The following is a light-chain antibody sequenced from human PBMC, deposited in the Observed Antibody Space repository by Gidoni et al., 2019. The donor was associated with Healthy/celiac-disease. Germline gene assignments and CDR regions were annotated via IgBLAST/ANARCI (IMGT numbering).Light chain of an antibody. J-gene: IGKJ1*01. CDR3: QQYGSSPRT. V-gene: IGKV3-20*01. CDR2: GVS. Sequence: EIVLTQSPGTLSLSPGERATLPCRASQSVSSSYLAWYQQKPGQAPRLLIYGVSRRATGIPDRFSGSGSGTDFTLTISRLEPEDFAVYYCQQYGSSPRTFGQGTKVEMK. CDR1: QSVSSSY.